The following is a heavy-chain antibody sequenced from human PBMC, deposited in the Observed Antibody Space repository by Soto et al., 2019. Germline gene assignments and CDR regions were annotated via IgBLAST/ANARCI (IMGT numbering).Heavy chain of an antibody. J-gene: IGHJ6*02. CDR1: GGSISGYY. Sequence: QVQLQESGPGLVKPSETLSLTCTVSGGSISGYYWSWIRQPPGKGLEWIGYMYNTGSTVYNPSSKCRVTISVDPSKNQFSLKLNSVTAADTAVYYCARDLWGYCGTDCYPLDVWGQGTTVTVSS. D-gene: IGHD2-21*02. V-gene: IGHV4-59*01. CDR2: MYNTGST. CDR3: ARDLWGYCGTDCYPLDV.